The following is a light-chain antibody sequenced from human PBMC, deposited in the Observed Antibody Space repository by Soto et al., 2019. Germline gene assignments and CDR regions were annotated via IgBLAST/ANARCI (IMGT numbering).Light chain of an antibody. V-gene: IGKV3-15*01. J-gene: IGKJ3*01. Sequence: EIVLTQSPATLSVFPGEKATLSCGASQSVSNNLAWYHQKPGQAPRPLIDGASTRATGVPARFSGSGSGTEFPHTISSLQSEDSAISYCQQYSSWPFMFGPGTQVAIE. CDR3: QQYSSWPFM. CDR1: QSVSNN. CDR2: GAS.